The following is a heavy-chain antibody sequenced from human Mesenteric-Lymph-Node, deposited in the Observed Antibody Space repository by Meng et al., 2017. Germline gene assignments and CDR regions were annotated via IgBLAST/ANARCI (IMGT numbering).Heavy chain of an antibody. D-gene: IGHD2-21*01. J-gene: IGHJ4*02. CDR3: ASFDHIPRRNYFDY. V-gene: IGHV4-30-4*01. Sequence: QGQVQEAGPGLVEPSQTLSLTCTVSGGSRSSGNYYWSWIRQPPGKGLEWIGYIHHSGSAYYNPSLKSRVSISVDTSKNQFSLNLNSMTAADTAVYYCASFDHIPRRNYFDYWGQGTLVTVSS. CDR1: GGSRSSGNYY. CDR2: IHHSGSA.